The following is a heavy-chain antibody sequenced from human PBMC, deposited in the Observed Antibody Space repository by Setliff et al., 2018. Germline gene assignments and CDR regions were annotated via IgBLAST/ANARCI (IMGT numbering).Heavy chain of an antibody. CDR1: GGSISSSSYY. V-gene: IGHV4-39*02. Sequence: SETLSLTCTVSGGSISSSSYYWGWIRQPPGKGLEWIGSIYYSGSTYYTPSLKSRVTMSLDTSRNQFSLKLSSVTAADTAVYYCARDLYSSSSGGFYYYYYYMDVWGKGTTVTVSS. J-gene: IGHJ6*03. D-gene: IGHD6-6*01. CDR3: ARDLYSSSSGGFYYYYYYMDV. CDR2: IYYSGST.